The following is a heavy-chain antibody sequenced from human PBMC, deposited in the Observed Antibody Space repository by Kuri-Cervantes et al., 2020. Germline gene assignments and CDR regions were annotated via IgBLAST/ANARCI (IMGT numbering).Heavy chain of an antibody. J-gene: IGHJ6*02. V-gene: IGHV1-2*02. CDR3: ARPLSGYYYYGMDV. CDR1: GYTFTGYY. D-gene: IGHD6-25*01. CDR2: INPSSGGT. Sequence: ASVKVSCKASGYTFTGYYMHWVRQAPGQGLEWMGWINPSSGGTNYAQKFQGRVTMTRDTSISTAYMELSRLRSDDTAVYYCARPLSGYYYYGMDVWGQGTTVTVSS.